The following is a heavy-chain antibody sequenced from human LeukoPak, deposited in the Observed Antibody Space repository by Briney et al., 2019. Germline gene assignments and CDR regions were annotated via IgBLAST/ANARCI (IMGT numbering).Heavy chain of an antibody. D-gene: IGHD3-22*01. J-gene: IGHJ4*02. V-gene: IGHV4-38-2*02. CDR1: GYSISSGYY. CDR3: ARVRDYDSSPTLVSTFDY. CDR2: IYHSGST. Sequence: SETLSLTCTVSGYSISSGYYWGWIRQPPGKGLEWIGSIYHSGSTYYNPSLKSRVTISVDTSKNQFSLKLSSVTAADTAVYYCARVRDYDSSPTLVSTFDYWGQGTLVTVSS.